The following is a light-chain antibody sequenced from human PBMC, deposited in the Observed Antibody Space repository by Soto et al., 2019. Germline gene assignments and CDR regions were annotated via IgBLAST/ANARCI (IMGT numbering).Light chain of an antibody. CDR1: SSDLGSYNY. CDR2: DVS. Sequence: QSALTQPASVSGSPGQSITISCTGTSSDLGSYNYVSWYQHHPGKAPKLVIYDVSNRPSGFSNRFSGSKSGYTASLTISGLQAEDEADYYCISYTTSTTWVFGTGTKVTVL. V-gene: IGLV2-14*03. J-gene: IGLJ1*01. CDR3: ISYTTSTTWV.